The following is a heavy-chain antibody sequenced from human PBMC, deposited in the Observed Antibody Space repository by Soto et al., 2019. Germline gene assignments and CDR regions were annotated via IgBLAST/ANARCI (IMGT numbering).Heavy chain of an antibody. Sequence: LTCSVSGASISTSSSYYWGWIRQPPGKGLEWIGSIYYSGGTYFNPSLKSRVTMSIDTSKDQFSLTLSSVTAADTAIYYCARQYITVFGVINFKTALDYFDFWGQGALVTVSS. D-gene: IGHD3-3*01. V-gene: IGHV4-39*01. CDR3: ARQYITVFGVINFKTALDYFDF. CDR2: IYYSGGT. J-gene: IGHJ4*02. CDR1: GASISTSSSYY.